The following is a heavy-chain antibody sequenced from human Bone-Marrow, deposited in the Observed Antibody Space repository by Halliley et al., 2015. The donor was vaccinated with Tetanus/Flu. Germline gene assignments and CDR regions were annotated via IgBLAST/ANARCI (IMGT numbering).Heavy chain of an antibody. D-gene: IGHD6-13*01. Sequence: DGNTYYADSMKGRFTISRDNSKNTLYLQMDRLRAEGTAVYYGARVGSSWSGGSYYYYDAMDVWGQGTSVTVSS. CDR2: DGNT. J-gene: IGHJ6*02. V-gene: IGHV3-53*01. CDR3: ARVGSSWSGGSYYYYDAMDV.